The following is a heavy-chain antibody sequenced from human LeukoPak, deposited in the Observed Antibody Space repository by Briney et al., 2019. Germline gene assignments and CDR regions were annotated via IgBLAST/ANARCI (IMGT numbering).Heavy chain of an antibody. CDR1: GFTFSSNW. J-gene: IGHJ4*02. D-gene: IGHD1-26*01. V-gene: IGHV3-7*01. CDR2: IKPDGSAQ. CDR3: ARSYYSPGCLDY. Sequence: GGSLRLSCATSGFTFSSNWMSWVRHVPGRGLDWVANIKPDGSAQYFAASVKGRFTVSRDNAKNSLYLQMNSLRAEDTAVYYCARSYYSPGCLDYWGQGTLVTVSS.